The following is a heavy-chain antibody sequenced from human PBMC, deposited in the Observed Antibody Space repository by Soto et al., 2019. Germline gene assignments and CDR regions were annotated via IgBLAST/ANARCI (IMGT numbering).Heavy chain of an antibody. Sequence: PGGSLRLSCAASGFTFSNHAMNWVRQAPGKGLEWVSGISDSGDNTFYADSVRGRFTVPRDNSKNALYLQMDSLRAEDTAVFYCAKDPDTFQYSSGWSPYMDVWGQGTTVTVSS. CDR3: AKDPDTFQYSSGWSPYMDV. CDR1: GFTFSNHA. CDR2: ISDSGDNT. D-gene: IGHD6-19*01. J-gene: IGHJ6*02. V-gene: IGHV3-23*01.